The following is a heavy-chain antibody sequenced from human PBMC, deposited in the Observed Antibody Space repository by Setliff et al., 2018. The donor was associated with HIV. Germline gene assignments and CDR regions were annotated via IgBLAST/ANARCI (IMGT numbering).Heavy chain of an antibody. D-gene: IGHD1-1*01. CDR1: GFSVTTNY. CDR2: ISYSSIYI. CDR3: SRGPSTGTYMNY. V-gene: IGHV3-21*01. J-gene: IGHJ4*02. Sequence: GGSLRLSCAASGFSVTTNYMTWVRQAPGGGLEWVSSISYSSIYIHHADSVKGRFTISRDNAKNLVYLHMNDLDVGDTAVYYCSRGPSTGTYMNYWGQGTLVTVSS.